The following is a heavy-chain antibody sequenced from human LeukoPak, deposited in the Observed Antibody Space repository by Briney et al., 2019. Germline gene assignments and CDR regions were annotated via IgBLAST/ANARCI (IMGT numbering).Heavy chain of an antibody. CDR3: ARSPPGYYYDSSGCDY. D-gene: IGHD3-22*01. CDR1: GFTFSSYS. Sequence: GGSLRLPCAASGFTFSSYSMNWVRQAPGKGLEWVSSISSSSSYIYYADSVKGRFTISRDNAKNSLYLQMNSLRAEDTAVYYCARSPPGYYYDSSGCDYWGQGTLVTVSS. J-gene: IGHJ4*02. V-gene: IGHV3-21*01. CDR2: ISSSSSYI.